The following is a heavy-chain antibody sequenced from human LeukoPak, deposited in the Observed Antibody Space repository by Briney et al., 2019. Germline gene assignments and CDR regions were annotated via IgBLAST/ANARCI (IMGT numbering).Heavy chain of an antibody. D-gene: IGHD5-18*01. CDR1: GFMFSNYD. V-gene: IGHV3-64*01. Sequence: GSLRLSCAASGFMFSNYDMHWVRQAPGKGLEYVSHISTNGGSTYYAISVEGRFTISRDNSKNTLYLQMGSLRAEDMAVYYCARGRGYIYGYDYWGQGTLVAVSS. CDR2: ISTNGGST. CDR3: ARGRGYIYGYDY. J-gene: IGHJ4*02.